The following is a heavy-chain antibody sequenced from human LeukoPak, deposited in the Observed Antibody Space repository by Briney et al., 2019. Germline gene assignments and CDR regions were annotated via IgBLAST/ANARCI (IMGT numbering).Heavy chain of an antibody. CDR1: GYTFTSYY. Sequence: GASVKVSCKASGYTFTSYYMHWVRQAPGQGLEWMGWISTYNGNTNYALKLQGRVTMTTDTSTSTAYMELRSLRSDDTAVYYCAKYYYDSSGYYAFDYWGQGTLVTVSS. D-gene: IGHD3-22*01. V-gene: IGHV1-18*04. CDR2: ISTYNGNT. CDR3: AKYYYDSSGYYAFDY. J-gene: IGHJ4*02.